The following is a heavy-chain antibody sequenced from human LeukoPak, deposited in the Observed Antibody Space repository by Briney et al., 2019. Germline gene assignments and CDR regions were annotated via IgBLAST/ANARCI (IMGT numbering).Heavy chain of an antibody. D-gene: IGHD3-10*01. Sequence: GGSLRLSCAASGFTFSSYAMHGVSQAPGKGLEWGAVISYDGSNKYYADSVKGRFTISRDNSKNTLYLQMNSLRAEDTAVYSCAKVGVLWFGPQGYMDVWGKGTTVTISS. CDR3: AKVGVLWFGPQGYMDV. CDR1: GFTFSSYA. CDR2: ISYDGSNK. J-gene: IGHJ6*03. V-gene: IGHV3-30*04.